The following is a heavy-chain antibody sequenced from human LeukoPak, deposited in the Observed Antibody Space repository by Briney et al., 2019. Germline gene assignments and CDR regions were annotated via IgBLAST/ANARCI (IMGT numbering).Heavy chain of an antibody. Sequence: PGGSLRLSCAASRFNFSDSWMTWVRQAPGKGLEWVANIKEDGTERYYVDSVKGRFTISRDNAQNSLYLQMNSLRAEDTAMYHCTRDYGPSSWYFDYWGQGTLVTVSS. D-gene: IGHD6-13*01. CDR2: IKEDGTER. V-gene: IGHV3-7*01. J-gene: IGHJ4*02. CDR3: TRDYGPSSWYFDY. CDR1: RFNFSDSW.